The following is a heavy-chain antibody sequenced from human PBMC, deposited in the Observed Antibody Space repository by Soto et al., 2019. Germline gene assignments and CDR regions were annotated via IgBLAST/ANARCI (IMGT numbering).Heavy chain of an antibody. D-gene: IGHD6-19*01. Sequence: EVQLVESGGGLVKPGGSLRLSCAASGFTFSNAWMNWVRQAPGKGLEWVGRIKSKTDGGTTDYAAPVKGRFTISRDDSKNTLYLQMNSLKTEDTAVYYCTSDHGYSSGWYADYWVQGTLVTVSS. V-gene: IGHV3-15*07. CDR2: IKSKTDGGTT. J-gene: IGHJ4*02. CDR3: TSDHGYSSGWYADY. CDR1: GFTFSNAW.